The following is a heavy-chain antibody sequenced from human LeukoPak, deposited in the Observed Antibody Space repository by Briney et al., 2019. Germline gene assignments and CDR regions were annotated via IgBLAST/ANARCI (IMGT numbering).Heavy chain of an antibody. CDR2: ISYDGSNK. Sequence: GGSLRLSCAASGFTFSSYAMHWVRQAPGKGLEWVAVISYDGSNKYYADSVKGRFTISRDNSKNTLYLQMNSLRAEDTAVYYCARGGLSSRSGYFDYWGQGTLVTVSS. J-gene: IGHJ4*02. CDR3: ARGGLSSRSGYFDY. CDR1: GFTFSSYA. V-gene: IGHV3-30*01. D-gene: IGHD6-6*01.